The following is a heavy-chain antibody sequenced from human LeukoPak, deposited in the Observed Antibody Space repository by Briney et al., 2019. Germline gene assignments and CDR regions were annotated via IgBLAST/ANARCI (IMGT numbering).Heavy chain of an antibody. D-gene: IGHD3-3*01. CDR3: ARGTFGVVTYYYYSGMDV. J-gene: IGHJ6*02. Sequence: GSSVKVSCKASGGTFSSYAISWVRQAPGQGLEWMGGIIPIFGTSNYAQKFQGRVTITADESTSTAYMELSSLRSEDTAVYYCARGTFGVVTYYYYSGMDVWGRGTTVTVSS. CDR1: GGTFSSYA. CDR2: IIPIFGTS. V-gene: IGHV1-69*01.